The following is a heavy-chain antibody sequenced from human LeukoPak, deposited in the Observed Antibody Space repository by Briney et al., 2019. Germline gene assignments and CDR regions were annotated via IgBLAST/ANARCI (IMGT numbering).Heavy chain of an antibody. CDR1: GFTVSSNY. CDR2: IYSGGST. Sequence: PGGSLRLSCAASGFTVSSNYMSWVRQAPGKGLEWVSVIYSGGSTYYADSVKGRFTISRDNSKNTLYLQMNSLRAEDTAVYYCAGRSSEYYYYYYMDVWGKGTTVTVSS. CDR3: AGRSSEYYYYYYMDV. V-gene: IGHV3-53*01. J-gene: IGHJ6*03. D-gene: IGHD2-15*01.